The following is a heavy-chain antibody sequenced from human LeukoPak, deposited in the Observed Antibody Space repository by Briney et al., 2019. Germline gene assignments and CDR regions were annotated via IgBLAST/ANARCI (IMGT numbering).Heavy chain of an antibody. CDR3: VRDSPGYGAYDFD. CDR2: IKEDGSAK. D-gene: IGHD5-12*01. V-gene: IGHV3-7*01. Sequence: WGSLRLSCAASGFTFSSYWMSWVRQAPGKGLEWVANIKEDGSAKYYVDSVKGRFTISRDNAKNSLYLQMNNLSAEDTAVYYCVRDSPGYGAYDFDWGQGTLVTVSS. CDR1: GFTFSSYW. J-gene: IGHJ4*02.